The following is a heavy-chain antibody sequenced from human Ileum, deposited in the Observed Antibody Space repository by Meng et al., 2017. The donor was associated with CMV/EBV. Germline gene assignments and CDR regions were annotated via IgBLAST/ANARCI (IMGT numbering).Heavy chain of an antibody. CDR1: GFTVSSNY. D-gene: IGHD6-19*01. J-gene: IGHJ6*02. Sequence: GESLKISCAASGFTVSSNYMSRVRQASGKGLEWVSVIYSGGSTYYADSVKGRFTISRDNSKNTLYLRMNSLRAEDTAVYYCARDLLAQIAVAFPGYYYYGMDVWGQGTTVTVSS. CDR2: IYSGGST. CDR3: ARDLLAQIAVAFPGYYYYGMDV. V-gene: IGHV3-66*02.